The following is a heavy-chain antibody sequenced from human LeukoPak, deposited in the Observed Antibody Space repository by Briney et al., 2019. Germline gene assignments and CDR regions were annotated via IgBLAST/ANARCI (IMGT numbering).Heavy chain of an antibody. D-gene: IGHD4-23*01. CDR3: YGANAEH. Sequence: GGSLRLSCAASGFTFSSYWMHWVRQAPGKGLVWVSGTNTDGSSPMYADSVKGRFTIARDNAKNTLYLQMNSLRAEDTAVYYCYGANAEHWGQGTLVTVSS. V-gene: IGHV3-74*03. J-gene: IGHJ1*01. CDR1: GFTFSSYW. CDR2: TNTDGSSP.